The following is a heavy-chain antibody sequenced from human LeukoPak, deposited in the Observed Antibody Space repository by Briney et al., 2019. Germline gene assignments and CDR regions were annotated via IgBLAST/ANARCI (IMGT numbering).Heavy chain of an antibody. D-gene: IGHD3-10*01. CDR2: IDTAGVT. J-gene: IGHJ6*02. Sequence: GGSLRLSCAGSGFTFSSYDMHWVRQAAGKGLEWVAGIDTAGVTHYPGSVRGRFTISRENGRNSFFLQMNSLRAGDTAVYYCARGGYFGSGPMDVWGQGTTVTVSS. CDR1: GFTFSSYD. CDR3: ARGGYFGSGPMDV. V-gene: IGHV3-13*01.